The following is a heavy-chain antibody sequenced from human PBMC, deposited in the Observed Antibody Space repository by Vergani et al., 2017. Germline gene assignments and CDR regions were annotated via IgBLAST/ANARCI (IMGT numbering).Heavy chain of an antibody. Sequence: QLQESGPGLVKPSETLSLTCTVSSGSISSSSYYWGWIRQPPGKGLEWIGNIYYSGSTYYNPSLKSRVTISVDTSTDQFSLKVTSVTAEDTAVYYCARTGLVAPFYFFDFWGQGALVTVSS. CDR1: SGSISSSSYY. V-gene: IGHV4-39*01. J-gene: IGHJ4*02. CDR3: ARTGLVAPFYFFDF. D-gene: IGHD2-2*01. CDR2: IYYSGST.